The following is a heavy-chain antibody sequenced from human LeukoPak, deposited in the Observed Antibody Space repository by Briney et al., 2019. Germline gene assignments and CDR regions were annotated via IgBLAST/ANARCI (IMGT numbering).Heavy chain of an antibody. CDR3: ARAPLGLVPKTDYYYYGMDV. V-gene: IGHV1-18*01. Sequence: ASVKVSCKASGYTFTSYGISWVRQAPGQGLEWMGWISAYNGNTNYAQKLQGRVTMTTDTSTSTAYVELRSLRSDDTAVYYCARAPLGLVPKTDYYYYGMDVWGQGTTVTVSS. CDR1: GYTFTSYG. J-gene: IGHJ6*02. CDR2: ISAYNGNT. D-gene: IGHD2-8*01.